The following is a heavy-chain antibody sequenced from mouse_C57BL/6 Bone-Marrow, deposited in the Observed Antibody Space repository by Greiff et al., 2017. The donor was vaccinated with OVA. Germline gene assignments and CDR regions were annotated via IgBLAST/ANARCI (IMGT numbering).Heavy chain of an antibody. V-gene: IGHV1-69*01. CDR2: IDPSDSYT. CDR1: GYTFTSYW. Sequence: VQLQQPGAELVMPGASVKLSCKASGYTFTSYWMHWVKQRPGQGLEWIGEIDPSDSYTNYNQKFKGKSTLTADKSSSTAYMQLSSLTSEDSAVYYCARGGDYDYFDYWGQGTTLTVSS. J-gene: IGHJ2*01. CDR3: ARGGDYDYFDY. D-gene: IGHD2-4*01.